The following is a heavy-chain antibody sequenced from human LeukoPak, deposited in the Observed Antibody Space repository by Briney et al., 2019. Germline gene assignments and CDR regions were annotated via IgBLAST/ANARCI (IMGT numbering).Heavy chain of an antibody. V-gene: IGHV4-4*07. CDR3: ARGGKATVVTM. J-gene: IGHJ4*02. CDR2: IYSSGST. D-gene: IGHD4-23*01. CDR1: GGSINSYY. Sequence: SETLSLTCTVSGGSINSYYWSWIRQPAGKGLEWIGRIYSSGSTNYNPSLKSRVSMSVATSKNQFYLKLTSVTAADTAVYYCARGGKATVVTMWGQGILVTVSS.